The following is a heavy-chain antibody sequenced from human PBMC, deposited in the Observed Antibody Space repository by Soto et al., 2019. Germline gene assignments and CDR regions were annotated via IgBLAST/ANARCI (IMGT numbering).Heavy chain of an antibody. CDR3: ARDLYLAGTGLGGYYYYGMDV. Sequence: ASVKVSCKASGYTFTSYYMHWVRQAPGHGLEWMGIINPSGGSSRYAQNFQGRVTLTRDTSTSTVYMELSSLRSEDTAVYYCARDLYLAGTGLGGYYYYGMDVWGQGTKVTVSS. D-gene: IGHD1-1*01. CDR2: INPSGGSS. CDR1: GYTFTSYY. J-gene: IGHJ6*02. V-gene: IGHV1-46*01.